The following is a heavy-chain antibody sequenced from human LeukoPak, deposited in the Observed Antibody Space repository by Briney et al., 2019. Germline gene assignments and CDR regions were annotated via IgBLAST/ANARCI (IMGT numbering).Heavy chain of an antibody. CDR3: ARVVSEAGTYSGYDYGSDV. CDR2: IRYDGSNK. Sequence: GGSLRLSCAASGFTFSSYGMHWVRQAPGKGLEWVAFIRYDGSNKYYADSVKGRFTISRDNSKNTLYLQMNSLRAEDTAVYYCARVVSEAGTYSGYDYGSDVWGKGTTVTISS. D-gene: IGHD5-12*01. J-gene: IGHJ6*04. V-gene: IGHV3-30*02. CDR1: GFTFSSYG.